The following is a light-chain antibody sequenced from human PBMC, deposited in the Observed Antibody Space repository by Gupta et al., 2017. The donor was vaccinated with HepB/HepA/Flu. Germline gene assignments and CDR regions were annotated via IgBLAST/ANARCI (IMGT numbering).Light chain of an antibody. CDR2: SNN. V-gene: IGLV1-44*01. Sequence: QSVLTQPPSASGTPGQRVTISCSGSSSNIGSNTVNWYQQLPGTAPKLLIYSNNQRPSGVPDRFSGSKSGTSASLAISGLQSEDEADYYCAAWDDSLKGPVFGGGTKMTGL. CDR3: AAWDDSLKGPV. J-gene: IGLJ3*02. CDR1: SSNIGSNT.